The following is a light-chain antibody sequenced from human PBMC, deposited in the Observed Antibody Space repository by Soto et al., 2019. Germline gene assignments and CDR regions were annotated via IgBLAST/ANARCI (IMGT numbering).Light chain of an antibody. CDR3: SSYTSSSTLYV. V-gene: IGLV2-14*01. Sequence: QSALTQPASVSGSPRQSITISCTGASSDVGGYTYVSWYQQHPGKAPKLIIYEVNNRPPGVSHRFSGSKSGNTASLTISGLQAEDEADYYCSSYTSSSTLYVFGTGTKVTVL. J-gene: IGLJ1*01. CDR1: SSDVGGYTY. CDR2: EVN.